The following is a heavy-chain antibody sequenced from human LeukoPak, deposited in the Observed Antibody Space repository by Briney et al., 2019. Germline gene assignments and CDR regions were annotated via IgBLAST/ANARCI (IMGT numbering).Heavy chain of an antibody. CDR3: ARGKWLVRNGYFQH. D-gene: IGHD6-19*01. CDR2: INPNSGGT. J-gene: IGHJ1*01. Sequence: ASVKVSCKASGYTFTGYYMHWVRQAPGQGLEWMGWINPNSGGTNYAQKFQGRVTMTRNTSISTAYMELSSLRSEDTAVYYCARGKWLVRNGYFQHWGQGTLVTVSS. CDR1: GYTFTGYY. V-gene: IGHV1-2*02.